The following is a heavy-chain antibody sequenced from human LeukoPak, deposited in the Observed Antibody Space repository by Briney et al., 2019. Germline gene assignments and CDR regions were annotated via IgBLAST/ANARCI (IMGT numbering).Heavy chain of an antibody. CDR3: ARVPTWHFDL. J-gene: IGHJ2*01. CDR1: GGSIRSSSYS. CDR2: LYYSGST. V-gene: IGHV4-39*07. D-gene: IGHD5-12*01. Sequence: PSETLSLTCTVSGGSIRSSSYSWGWIRQPPGKGLEWIGSLYYSGSTYYNPSLKSRVTISVDTSKNQFSLKLGSVTAADTAVYYCARVPTWHFDLWGRGTLVTVSS.